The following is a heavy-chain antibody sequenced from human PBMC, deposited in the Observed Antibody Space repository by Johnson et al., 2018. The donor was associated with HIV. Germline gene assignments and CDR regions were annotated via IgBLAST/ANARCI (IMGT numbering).Heavy chain of an antibody. Sequence: QMLLVESGGGVVQPGRYLRLSCAASGFTFSNYAMHWVRQVPGKGLEWVAVISYDGSSKYYADSVKGRFTIARDNSKNTLYLQMNSLRAEDTAVYYCAKLRWAWGAAFDVWGQGTMVTVSS. CDR1: GFTFSNYA. CDR3: AKLRWAWGAAFDV. D-gene: IGHD4-23*01. V-gene: IGHV3-30*04. J-gene: IGHJ3*01. CDR2: ISYDGSSK.